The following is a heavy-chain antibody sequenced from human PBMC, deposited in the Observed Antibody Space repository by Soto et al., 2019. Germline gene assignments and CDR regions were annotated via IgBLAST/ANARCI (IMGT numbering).Heavy chain of an antibody. Sequence: QVQLQESGPGLVKPSATLSLTCTVSGGSISSYYWSWVRQPPGKGLAWIGYIYYSGSTNYNPSLKSRVTISVDKSKKQFSLKLSSVTAADTAVYYCAREGEQLVLDYWGQGTLVTVSS. J-gene: IGHJ4*02. CDR3: AREGEQLVLDY. CDR2: IYYSGST. D-gene: IGHD6-13*01. V-gene: IGHV4-59*01. CDR1: GGSISSYY.